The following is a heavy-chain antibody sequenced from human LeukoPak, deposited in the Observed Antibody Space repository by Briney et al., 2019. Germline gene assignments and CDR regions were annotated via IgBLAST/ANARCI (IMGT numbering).Heavy chain of an antibody. CDR2: IIPILGIT. J-gene: IGHJ4*02. CDR3: ARAPFTPTGLFDY. CDR1: GGTFSSYA. Sequence: ASVKVSCKASGGTFSSYAISWVRQAPGQGLEWMGRIIPILGITNYAQKFQGRVTITADKSTSTAYMELSSLRSEDTAVYYCARAPFTPTGLFDYWGQGTLVTVSS. V-gene: IGHV1-69*04.